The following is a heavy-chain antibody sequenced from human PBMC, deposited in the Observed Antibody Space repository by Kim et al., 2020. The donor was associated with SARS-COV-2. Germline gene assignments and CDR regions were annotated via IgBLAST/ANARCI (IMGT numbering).Heavy chain of an antibody. CDR3: ARRSFSVTPYYFDY. CDR2: IDYSGST. Sequence: SETLSLTCTVSGGSISSTSYTWGWIRQPPGKGLESIGSIDYSGSTNYNPSLKSRVTISVDTSKNQFSLKLSSVTAADTAVYYCARRSFSVTPYYFDYLG. CDR1: GGSISSTSYT. D-gene: IGHD3-16*02. V-gene: IGHV4-39*01. J-gene: IGHJ4*01.